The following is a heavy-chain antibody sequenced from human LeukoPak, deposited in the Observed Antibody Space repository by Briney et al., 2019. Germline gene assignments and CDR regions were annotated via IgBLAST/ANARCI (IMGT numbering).Heavy chain of an antibody. CDR3: AREQEWLKVFDI. V-gene: IGHV4-30-4*01. Sequence: SETLSLTCTVSGGSISSGDYYWSWIRQPPGKGLEWIGYIYYSGSTYYNPSLKSRVTISVDTSKNQFSLKLSSVTAADTAVYYCAREQEWLKVFDIWAKGQWSPSLQ. CDR2: IYYSGST. CDR1: GGSISSGDYY. J-gene: IGHJ3*02. D-gene: IGHD3-3*01.